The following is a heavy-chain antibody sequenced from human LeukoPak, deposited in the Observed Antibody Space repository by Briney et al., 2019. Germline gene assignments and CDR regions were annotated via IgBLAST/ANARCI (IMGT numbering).Heavy chain of an antibody. Sequence: GGSLRLSCAASGFTFSSYWMHWVRQAPGKGLVWVSRINSDGSSTSYADSVKGRFTITRDNAKNTLYLQMNSLRAEDTAVYYCARVPCGEGAFDIWGQGTMVTVSS. CDR3: ARVPCGEGAFDI. CDR2: INSDGSST. V-gene: IGHV3-74*01. J-gene: IGHJ3*02. D-gene: IGHD3-10*01. CDR1: GFTFSSYW.